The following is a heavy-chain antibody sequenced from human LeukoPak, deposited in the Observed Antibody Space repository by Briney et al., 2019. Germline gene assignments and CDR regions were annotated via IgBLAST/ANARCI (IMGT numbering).Heavy chain of an antibody. D-gene: IGHD2-8*02. CDR3: ARDNEYTGAWSLGVFDI. J-gene: IGHJ3*02. CDR2: IRSSSSTI. Sequence: GGSLRLSCVASGFTFSSYSMNWVRQAPGKGLEWVSYIRSSSSTIYYADSVKGRFTISRDNAKSSLFLQMDSLRDEDTAVYYCARDNEYTGAWSLGVFDIWGQGTMVTVSS. CDR1: GFTFSSYS. V-gene: IGHV3-48*02.